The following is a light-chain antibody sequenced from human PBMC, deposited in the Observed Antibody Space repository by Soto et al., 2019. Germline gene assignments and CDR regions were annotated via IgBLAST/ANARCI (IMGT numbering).Light chain of an antibody. CDR3: QQYYSTPPLT. CDR2: WAS. V-gene: IGKV4-1*01. Sequence: DILMTQSPDSLAVSLGDRATINCKSSQSVLYSSNNKNYLAWYQQKPGQPPKLLIYWASTRESGVPDRFSGSGSGTDFTLTISSLQAEDVAVYYCQQYYSTPPLTFGGGTKVDIK. J-gene: IGKJ4*01. CDR1: QSVLYSSNNKNY.